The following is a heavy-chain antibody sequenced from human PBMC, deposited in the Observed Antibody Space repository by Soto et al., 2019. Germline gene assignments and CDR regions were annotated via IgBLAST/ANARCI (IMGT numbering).Heavy chain of an antibody. D-gene: IGHD3-3*01. CDR1: GFTFSSYS. V-gene: IGHV3-48*01. Sequence: GGSLRLSCAASGFTFSSYSMNWVRQAPGKGLEWVSYISSSSSTIYYVDSVKGRFTISRDNAKNSLYLQMNSLRAEDTAVYYCARESGYLYWGQGTLVTVSS. CDR3: ARESGYLY. J-gene: IGHJ4*02. CDR2: ISSSSSTI.